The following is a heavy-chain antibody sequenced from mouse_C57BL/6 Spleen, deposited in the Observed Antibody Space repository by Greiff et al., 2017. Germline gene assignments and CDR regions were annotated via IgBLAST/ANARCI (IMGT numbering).Heavy chain of an antibody. D-gene: IGHD2-4*01. CDR2: ISDGGSYT. J-gene: IGHJ2*01. Sequence: EVHLVESGGGLVKPGGSLKLSCAASGFTFSSYAMSWVRQTPEKRLEWVATISDGGSYTYYPDNVKGRFTISRDNAKNNLYLQMSHLKSEDTAMYYCARAYDYDGYFDYWGQGTTLTVSS. V-gene: IGHV5-4*01. CDR1: GFTFSSYA. CDR3: ARAYDYDGYFDY.